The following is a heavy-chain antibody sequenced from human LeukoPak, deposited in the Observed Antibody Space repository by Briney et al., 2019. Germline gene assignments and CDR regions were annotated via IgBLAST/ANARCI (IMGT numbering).Heavy chain of an antibody. CDR2: ISSSSSTI. D-gene: IGHD3-10*01. CDR1: GFTFSSYS. CDR3: ARSHYYAPGGHLVAFDI. J-gene: IGHJ3*02. V-gene: IGHV3-48*04. Sequence: GGSLRLSCAASGFTFSSYSMNWVRQAPGKGLEWVSYISSSSSTIYYADSVKGRFTISRDNAKNSLYLQMNSLRAEDTAVYYCARSHYYAPGGHLVAFDIWGQGTKVTVSS.